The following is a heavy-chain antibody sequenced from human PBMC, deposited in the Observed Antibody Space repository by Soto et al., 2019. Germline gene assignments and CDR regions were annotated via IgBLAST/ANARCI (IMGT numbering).Heavy chain of an antibody. CDR1: GYTFTSYG. D-gene: IGHD3-22*01. CDR2: ISAYNGNT. J-gene: IGHJ6*02. V-gene: IGHV1-18*01. CDR3: ARDNSCSSGYYSGYYYYGVDV. Sequence: ASVKVSCKASGYTFTSYGISWVRQAPGQGLEWMGWISAYNGNTNYAQKLQGRVTMTTDTSTSTAYMELRSLRSDDTAVYYCARDNSCSSGYYSGYYYYGVDVWGQGTTVT.